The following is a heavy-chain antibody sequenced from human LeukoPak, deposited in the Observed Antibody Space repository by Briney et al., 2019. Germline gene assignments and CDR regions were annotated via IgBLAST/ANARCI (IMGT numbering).Heavy chain of an antibody. Sequence: SETLSLTCTVSGGSISSYYWSWIRQPPGKGLEWIGYIYYSGSTNYNPSLKSRVTISVDTSKNQFSLKLSSVTAADTAVYYCARGWYGYVWGTNFDYWGQGTLVTVSS. J-gene: IGHJ4*02. D-gene: IGHD3-16*01. CDR2: IYYSGST. V-gene: IGHV4-59*01. CDR1: GGSISSYY. CDR3: ARGWYGYVWGTNFDY.